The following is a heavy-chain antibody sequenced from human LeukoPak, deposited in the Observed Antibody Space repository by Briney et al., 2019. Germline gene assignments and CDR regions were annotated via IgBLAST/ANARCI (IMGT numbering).Heavy chain of an antibody. Sequence: SETLSLTCTVSGYSISSGYYWVWIRQPPGKGLEWIGSIYRSGSTNYNPSLKSRVTISVDTSNNQFSLKLTSVTAADTAVYYCARGAGYYGSGKGWFDPWGQGTLVTVSS. CDR2: IYRSGST. CDR3: ARGAGYYGSGKGWFDP. V-gene: IGHV4-38-2*02. CDR1: GYSISSGYY. D-gene: IGHD3-10*01. J-gene: IGHJ5*02.